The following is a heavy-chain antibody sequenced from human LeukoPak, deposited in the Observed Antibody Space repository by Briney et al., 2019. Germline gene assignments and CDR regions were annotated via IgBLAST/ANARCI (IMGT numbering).Heavy chain of an antibody. V-gene: IGHV3-23*01. CDR1: GITFSNYA. CDR3: ARVSPYYYYMDV. CDR2: ISGSGSSA. Sequence: GGSLRLSCAASGITFSNYAMSWVRQAPGKGLEWVSAISGSGSSADFADSVRGRFTISRDNSKNTVYLQMNSLRAEDTAVYYCARVSPYYYYMDVWGKGTTVTVSS. J-gene: IGHJ6*03.